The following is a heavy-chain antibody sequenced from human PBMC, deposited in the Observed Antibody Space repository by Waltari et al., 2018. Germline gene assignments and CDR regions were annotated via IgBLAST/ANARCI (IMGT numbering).Heavy chain of an antibody. V-gene: IGHV1-69-2*01. CDR1: GYTFTDYY. Sequence: EVQLVQSGAEVKKPGATVKISCKASGYTFTDYYLHWVQQAPGKGLEWMGRVEPEDGETRYAEKFQGRVTITADTSTDTAYMELSSLRSEDTAVYYCATRHGGDYRASDAFDIWGQGTMVTVSS. D-gene: IGHD4-17*01. CDR3: ATRHGGDYRASDAFDI. CDR2: VEPEDGET. J-gene: IGHJ3*02.